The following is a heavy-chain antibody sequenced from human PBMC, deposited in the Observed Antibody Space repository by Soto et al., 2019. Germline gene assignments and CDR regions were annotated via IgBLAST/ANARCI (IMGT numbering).Heavy chain of an antibody. J-gene: IGHJ4*02. CDR1: GGSISSSSYY. CDR3: ARQTAAGPFDY. Sequence: SETLSLTCTVSGGSISSSSYYWGWIRQPPGKGLEWIGSFYYSGSTYYNPSLKSRVTISVDTSKNQFSLKLSSVTAADTAVYYCARQTAAGPFDYWGQGTLVTVSS. D-gene: IGHD6-13*01. CDR2: FYYSGST. V-gene: IGHV4-39*01.